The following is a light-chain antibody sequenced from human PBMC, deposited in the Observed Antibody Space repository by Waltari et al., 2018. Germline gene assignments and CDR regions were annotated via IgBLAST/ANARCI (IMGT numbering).Light chain of an antibody. CDR2: DVP. Sequence: QSALTQPASVSGSPGQSITIPCTGPSSDVGGYDHVSCYQQHPGKAPKLLIYDVPKRPSGVPNRCSGAKPANTAYLTISGLQAEDEADYYCFSYRRSSTWVFGEGTKLTVL. CDR1: SSDVGGYDH. V-gene: IGLV2-14*03. CDR3: FSYRRSSTWV. J-gene: IGLJ3*02.